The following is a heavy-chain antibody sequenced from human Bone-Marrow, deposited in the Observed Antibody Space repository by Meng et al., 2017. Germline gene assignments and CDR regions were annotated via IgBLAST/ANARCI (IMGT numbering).Heavy chain of an antibody. V-gene: IGHV3-74*01. CDR3: ARFTPFDY. J-gene: IGHJ4*02. CDR2: INTDGSST. CDR1: GFTFSSYW. Sequence: EVRLVWSGGALVQPGGSLRLSCTASGFTFSSYWMHWVRQAPGKGPVWVSRINTDGSSTDYADSVKGRFTISRDNAKNTLYLQMNSLRAEDTAMYYCARFTPFDYWGQGTLVTVSS.